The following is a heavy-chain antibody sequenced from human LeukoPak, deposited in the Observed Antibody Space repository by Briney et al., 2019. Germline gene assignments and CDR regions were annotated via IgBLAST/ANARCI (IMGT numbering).Heavy chain of an antibody. J-gene: IGHJ6*03. D-gene: IGHD4-17*01. Sequence: GGSLRLSCAASGFTFSIYWMHWVRQAPGKGLEWVSAISGSGGSTYYADSVKGRFTISRDNSKNTLYLQMNSLRAEDTAVYYCAKAAGDPLPYYMDVWGKGTTVTVSS. V-gene: IGHV3-23*01. CDR1: GFTFSIYW. CDR3: AKAAGDPLPYYMDV. CDR2: ISGSGGST.